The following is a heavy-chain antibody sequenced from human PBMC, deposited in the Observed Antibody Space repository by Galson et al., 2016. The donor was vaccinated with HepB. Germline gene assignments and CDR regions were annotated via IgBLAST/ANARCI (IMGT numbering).Heavy chain of an antibody. CDR1: GFSFSSHG. CDR3: AREWQWLDGIDR. CDR2: IWYDGVNK. Sequence: SLRLSCAASGFSFSSHGMNWVRQAPGKGLEWVAIIWYDGVNKNYAESVKGRFTISRDNSKNTVYLQMNSLSAEDTAVYYCAREWQWLDGIDRWGQGTLVTVSS. J-gene: IGHJ5*02. V-gene: IGHV3-33*01. D-gene: IGHD6-19*01.